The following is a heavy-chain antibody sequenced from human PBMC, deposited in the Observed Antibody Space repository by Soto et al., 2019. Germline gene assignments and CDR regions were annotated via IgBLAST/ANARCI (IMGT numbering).Heavy chain of an antibody. D-gene: IGHD2-15*01. Sequence: PGGSLRLSCAASGFTFSGSSVHWVRQASGKGLEWVGRIRNKANSYATAYAASVRGRFTISRDDSKNTASLQMNSLNTEDTAVYYCISHSPEDMIRTWGQGTLVTVS. CDR2: IRNKANSYAT. CDR1: GFTFSGSS. V-gene: IGHV3-73*01. CDR3: ISHSPEDMIRT. J-gene: IGHJ4*02.